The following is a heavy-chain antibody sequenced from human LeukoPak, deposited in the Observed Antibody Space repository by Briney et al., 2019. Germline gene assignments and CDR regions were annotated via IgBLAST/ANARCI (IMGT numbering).Heavy chain of an antibody. V-gene: IGHV4-34*01. CDR2: INHSGST. J-gene: IGHJ6*04. CDR3: ARSYYDFWSGPWGV. D-gene: IGHD3-3*01. CDR1: GGSFSGYY. Sequence: SETLSLTCAVYGGSFSGYYWSWIRQPPGKGLEWIGEINHSGSTNYNPSLKSRVTISIDTSKNQFSLKLSSVTAADTAVYYCARSYYDFWSGPWGVWGKGTTVTVSS.